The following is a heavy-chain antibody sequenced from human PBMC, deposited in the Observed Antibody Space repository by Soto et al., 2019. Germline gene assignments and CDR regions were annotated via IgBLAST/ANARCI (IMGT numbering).Heavy chain of an antibody. CDR3: ARVSSGWSNYYYGMDV. V-gene: IGHV4-59*06. CDR2: IYYSGST. Sequence: SETLSLTCTVSGGSISGHYWGWIRQPPGKGLEWIGYIYYSGSTYYNPSLKSRVTISVDTSKNQFSLKLSSVTAADTAVYYCARVSSGWSNYYYGMDVWGQGTTVTVSS. J-gene: IGHJ6*02. D-gene: IGHD6-19*01. CDR1: GGSISGHY.